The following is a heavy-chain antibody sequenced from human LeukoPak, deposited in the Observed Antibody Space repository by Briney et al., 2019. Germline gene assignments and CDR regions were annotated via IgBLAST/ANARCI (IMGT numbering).Heavy chain of an antibody. CDR1: GFSFSSYW. V-gene: IGHV3-74*03. Sequence: PGGSLRLSCAASGFSFSSYWMHWVRQAPGKGLVWVARIGPDGSSALSADSVRGRFTISRDNADNTLYLQLNSLRAEDTAVYYCARVSFCPRCHFDYWGQGTLVTVSS. D-gene: IGHD2/OR15-2a*01. J-gene: IGHJ4*02. CDR3: ARVSFCPRCHFDY. CDR2: IGPDGSSA.